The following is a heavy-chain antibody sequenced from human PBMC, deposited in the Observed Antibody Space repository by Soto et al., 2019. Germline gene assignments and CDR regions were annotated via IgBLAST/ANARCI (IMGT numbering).Heavy chain of an antibody. Sequence: GESLKISCKGSGYSFTSYWIGWVRQMPGKGLEWMGIIYPGDSDTRYSPSFQGQVTISADKSISTAYLQWSSLKASDTAMYYCARGSHDFWSGYYPFDYWGQGTLVTVSS. D-gene: IGHD3-3*01. CDR1: GYSFTSYW. CDR3: ARGSHDFWSGYYPFDY. V-gene: IGHV5-51*01. J-gene: IGHJ4*02. CDR2: IYPGDSDT.